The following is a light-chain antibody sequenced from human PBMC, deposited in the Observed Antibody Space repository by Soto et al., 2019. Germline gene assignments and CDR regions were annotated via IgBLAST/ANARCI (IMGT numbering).Light chain of an antibody. CDR3: QQYNNWPIT. Sequence: EIVLTQPPATLSSFPGDRVTLSCRASQYINTRLAWYQHRPGQAPRLLIYQTSIRAAGIPARFSASGSGTEFTLTISSLQSEDFAVYYCQQYNNWPITFGPGTKVDIK. CDR1: QYINTR. CDR2: QTS. J-gene: IGKJ3*01. V-gene: IGKV3D-15*01.